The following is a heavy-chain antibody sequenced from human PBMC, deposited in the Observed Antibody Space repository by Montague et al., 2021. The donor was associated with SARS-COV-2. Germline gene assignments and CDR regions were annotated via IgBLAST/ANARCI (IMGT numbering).Heavy chain of an antibody. Sequence: TLSLTCTVSGGSISSGSYYWSWIRQPAGKGLEWIGRISISGSTNYNPSIKSRVTISVDTSKNQFSLKLSSVTAADTAVYYCARDIAVAGLFDYWGQGTLVTVSS. V-gene: IGHV4-61*02. D-gene: IGHD6-19*01. CDR3: ARDIAVAGLFDY. CDR2: ISISGST. J-gene: IGHJ4*02. CDR1: GGSISSGSYY.